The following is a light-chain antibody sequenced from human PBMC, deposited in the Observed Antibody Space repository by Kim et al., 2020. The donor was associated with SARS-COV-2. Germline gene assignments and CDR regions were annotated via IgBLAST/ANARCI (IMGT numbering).Light chain of an antibody. J-gene: IGLJ3*02. Sequence: QSALTQPASLSGSPGQSITISCTGTTSDVGAYDYVSWYQQFPGNAPKLIIYDVTHRPSGVSDRFSGSKSGNTASLTISGLQADDEADYYCSSFTTTTARVFGGGTQLTV. V-gene: IGLV2-14*03. CDR2: DVT. CDR1: TSDVGAYDY. CDR3: SSFTTTTARV.